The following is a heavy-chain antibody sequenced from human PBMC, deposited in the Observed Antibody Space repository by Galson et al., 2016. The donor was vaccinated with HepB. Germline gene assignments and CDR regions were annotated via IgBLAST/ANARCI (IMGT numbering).Heavy chain of an antibody. J-gene: IGHJ4*02. CDR1: GFSLGMSEVG. CDR2: IYWDNDK. V-gene: IGHV2-5*02. D-gene: IGHD5-24*01. CDR3: AHTGRWPGHYFDF. Sequence: PALVKPPQTLTLTCTFSGFSLGMSEVGVGWIRQSPGKALECLALIYWDNDKRYSPSLNNRLTITKDTSKNQVVLKMTNMDPVDTGTYYCAHTGRWPGHYFDFWGQGALVTVSS.